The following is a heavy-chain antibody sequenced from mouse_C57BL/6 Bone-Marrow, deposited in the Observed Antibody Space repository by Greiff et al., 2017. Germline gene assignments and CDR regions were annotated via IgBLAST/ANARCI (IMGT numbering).Heavy chain of an antibody. CDR1: GFPFSSYG. J-gene: IGHJ1*03. CDR3: ARQVYYGSSWWYFDV. CDR2: ISSGGSYT. V-gene: IGHV5-6*01. Sequence: VQLVASGGDLVKPGGSLKLSCAASGFPFSSYGMSWVRQTPDKRLEWVATISSGGSYTYYPDSVKGRFTISRDNAKNTLYLQMSSLKSEDTAMYYCARQVYYGSSWWYFDVWGTGTTVTVSS. D-gene: IGHD1-1*01.